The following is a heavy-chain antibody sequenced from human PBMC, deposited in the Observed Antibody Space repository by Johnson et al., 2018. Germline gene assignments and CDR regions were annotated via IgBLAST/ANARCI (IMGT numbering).Heavy chain of an antibody. J-gene: IGHJ6*02. CDR2: IIPIFGTA. D-gene: IGHD2-2*01. Sequence: WMVGIIPIFGTANYAQKFQGRVTITADESTSTAYMELSSLRSEDTTVYYCASRAAIDYYYYGMDVWGQGTTVTVSS. CDR3: ASRAAIDYYYYGMDV. V-gene: IGHV1-69*01.